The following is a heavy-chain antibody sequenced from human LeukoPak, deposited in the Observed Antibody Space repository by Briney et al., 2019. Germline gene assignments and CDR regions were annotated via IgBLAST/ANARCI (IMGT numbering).Heavy chain of an antibody. Sequence: PGGSLRLSCAASGFTFSSYAMPWVRQAPGKGLEWVAVISYDGSNKYYADSVKGRFTISRDNSKNTLYLQMNSLRAEDTAVYYCARAHYYYDSSGASYFDYWGQGTLVTVSS. CDR2: ISYDGSNK. V-gene: IGHV3-30*04. D-gene: IGHD3-22*01. J-gene: IGHJ4*02. CDR1: GFTFSSYA. CDR3: ARAHYYYDSSGASYFDY.